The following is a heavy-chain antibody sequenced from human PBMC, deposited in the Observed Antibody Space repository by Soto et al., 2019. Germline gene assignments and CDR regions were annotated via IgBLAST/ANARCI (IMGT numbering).Heavy chain of an antibody. V-gene: IGHV3-30-3*01. CDR2: ISYDGSNK. Sequence: VQLVESGGGVVQPGRSLRLSCAASGFTFSSYAMHWVRQAPGKGLEWVAVISYDGSNKYYADSVKGRFTISRDNSKNTLYLQMNSLRAEDTAVYYCASPPKTGSSSSDRGDYWGQGTLVTVSS. CDR1: GFTFSSYA. CDR3: ASPPKTGSSSSDRGDY. J-gene: IGHJ4*02. D-gene: IGHD6-13*01.